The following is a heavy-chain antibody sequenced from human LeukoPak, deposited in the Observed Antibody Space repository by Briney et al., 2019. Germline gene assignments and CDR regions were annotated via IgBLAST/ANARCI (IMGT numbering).Heavy chain of an antibody. Sequence: GESLKISCKGSGYSSTSYWIGWVRQMPGKGLEWMGIIYPGDSDTRYSPSFQGQVTISADKSISTAYLQWSSLKASDTAMYYCARIGYCSSTSCHWILDYWGQGTLVTVSS. D-gene: IGHD2-2*01. V-gene: IGHV5-51*01. CDR3: ARIGYCSSTSCHWILDY. CDR1: GYSSTSYW. J-gene: IGHJ4*02. CDR2: IYPGDSDT.